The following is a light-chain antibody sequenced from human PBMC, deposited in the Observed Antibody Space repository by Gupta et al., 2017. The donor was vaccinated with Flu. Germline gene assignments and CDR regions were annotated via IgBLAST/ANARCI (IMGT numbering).Light chain of an antibody. CDR2: EVN. J-gene: IGLJ2*01. Sequence: QSALTQPASVSASPGRSITISCTGTSRDIGAYNYVSWYQQYPGKAPKLIIYEVNNRPSGVSNRFSGSKCVNTASLTISGLQAEDEANYYCTSYTTSDTWIFGGGTKVTVL. V-gene: IGLV2-14*03. CDR3: TSYTTSDTWI. CDR1: SRDIGAYNY.